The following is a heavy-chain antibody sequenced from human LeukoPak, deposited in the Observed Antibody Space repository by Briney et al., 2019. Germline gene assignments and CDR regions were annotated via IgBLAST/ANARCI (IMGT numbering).Heavy chain of an antibody. CDR2: IIPILGIA. V-gene: IGHV1-69*02. J-gene: IGHJ5*02. CDR3: ARGLCSSTSCYLSWFDP. Sequence: SVKVSCKASGGTFSSYTISWVRQAPGQGLEWMGRIIPILGIANYAQKFQGRVTITPDKSTSTAYMELSSLRSEDTAVYYCARGLCSSTSCYLSWFDPWGQGTLVTVSS. CDR1: GGTFSSYT. D-gene: IGHD2-2*01.